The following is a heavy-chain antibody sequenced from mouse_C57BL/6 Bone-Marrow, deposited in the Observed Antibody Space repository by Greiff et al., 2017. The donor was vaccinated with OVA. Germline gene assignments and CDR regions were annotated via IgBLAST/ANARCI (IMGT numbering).Heavy chain of an antibody. V-gene: IGHV5-15*01. D-gene: IGHD2-4*01. CDR3: ARRDDYDEGGYAMDY. Sequence: EVQGVESGGGLVQPGGSLKLSCAASGFTFSDYGMAWVRQAPRKGPEWVAFISNLAYSIYYADTVTGRFTISRENAKNTLYLEMSSLRSEDTAMYYCARRDDYDEGGYAMDYWGQGTSVTVSS. J-gene: IGHJ4*01. CDR1: GFTFSDYG. CDR2: ISNLAYSI.